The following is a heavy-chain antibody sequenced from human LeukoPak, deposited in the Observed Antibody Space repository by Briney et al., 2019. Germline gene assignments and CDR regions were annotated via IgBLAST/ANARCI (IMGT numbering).Heavy chain of an antibody. CDR3: AKPPITMVRGVIMAHYFDY. D-gene: IGHD3-10*01. CDR1: GFIFTSHA. J-gene: IGHJ4*02. CDR2: ISGGGGST. V-gene: IGHV3-23*01. Sequence: GGSRGLSCAAPGFIFTSHAMSWARQAPGKGLDWVSAISGGGGSTYYADSVKGRFTISRDNSKNTLYLQMNSLRAEDTAVYYCAKPPITMVRGVIMAHYFDYWGQGTLVTASS.